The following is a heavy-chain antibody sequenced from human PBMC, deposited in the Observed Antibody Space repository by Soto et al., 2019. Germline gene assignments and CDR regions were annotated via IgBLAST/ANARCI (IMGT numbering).Heavy chain of an antibody. CDR2: TSSDGSDT. D-gene: IGHD6-19*01. CDR3: ARERSLAVAAHGY. V-gene: IGHV3-30-3*01. Sequence: QVQLVESGGGVVQPGRSLRLSCAASGFTLSSYTMYWVRQAPDKGLECVATTSSDGSDTYYADSVKGRFTVSRDNSKNTLFLQMNSLRGEDTSVYYCARERSLAVAAHGYWGQGALVTVST. CDR1: GFTLSSYT. J-gene: IGHJ4*02.